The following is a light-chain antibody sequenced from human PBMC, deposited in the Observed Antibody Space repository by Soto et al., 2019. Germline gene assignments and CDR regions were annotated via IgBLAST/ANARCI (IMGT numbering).Light chain of an antibody. Sequence: QSVLTQPPSVSGAPGQRVTISCTGSSSDIGAGYRVRWYQQVPGTAPKLLIFGSTHRPSGVPDRFSASKSATSASLAITGLQAEDEADYDCQSYDSSLSLVVFGGGTKLTVL. CDR2: GST. CDR3: QSYDSSLSLVV. V-gene: IGLV1-40*01. CDR1: SSDIGAGYR. J-gene: IGLJ2*01.